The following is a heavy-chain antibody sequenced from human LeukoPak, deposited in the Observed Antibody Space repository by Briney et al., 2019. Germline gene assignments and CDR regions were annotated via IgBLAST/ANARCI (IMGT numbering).Heavy chain of an antibody. J-gene: IGHJ4*02. CDR1: GFTFSSYS. Sequence: GGSLSLSCAASGFTFSSYSMNWVRQAPGKGLEWVSLIYSGERTYYADSVRGRFTISRDNSKNTLYLHMNSLRAEDTGMYYCARDNSGSIDYWGQGTLVTVSS. CDR2: IYSGERT. D-gene: IGHD1-1*01. V-gene: IGHV3-53*01. CDR3: ARDNSGSIDY.